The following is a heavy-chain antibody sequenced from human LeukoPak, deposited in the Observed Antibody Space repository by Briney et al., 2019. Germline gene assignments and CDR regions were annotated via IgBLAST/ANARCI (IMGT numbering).Heavy chain of an antibody. CDR2: LNNDGHKT. J-gene: IGHJ4*02. V-gene: IGHV3-43*02. CDR3: TKGLRSGTYYNIFDY. D-gene: IGHD3-10*01. Sequence: GGSLGLSCAASGFTLRDYAIHWVRQAPGKGLEWVSLSPLNNDGHKTYYADSVKGRFTISRDNSRNSLYLQMNSLTIEDTALYFCTKGLRSGTYYNIFDYWSQGTLVTVSS. CDR1: GFTLRDYA.